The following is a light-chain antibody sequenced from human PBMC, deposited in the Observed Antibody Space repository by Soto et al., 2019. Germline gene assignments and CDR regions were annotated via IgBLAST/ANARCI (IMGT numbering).Light chain of an antibody. V-gene: IGLV2-14*01. J-gene: IGLJ2*01. Sequence: QSALTQPASVSGSPGQSITISCTGTTSDVGGYKYVSWYQHHPGKAPKLLIYEVSNRPSGVSNRFSGSKSGNTASLTISGLRAEDEAHYFCTSYTTSSTLDILFGGGTKLTVL. CDR3: TSYTTSSTLDIL. CDR2: EVS. CDR1: TSDVGGYKY.